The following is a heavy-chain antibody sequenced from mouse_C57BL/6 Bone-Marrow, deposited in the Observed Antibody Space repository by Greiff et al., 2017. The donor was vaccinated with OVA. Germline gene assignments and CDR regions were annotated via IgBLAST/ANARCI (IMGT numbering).Heavy chain of an antibody. CDR2: INPSSGST. CDR1: GYTFTSYT. V-gene: IGHV1-4*01. Sequence: QVQLQQSGAELARPGASVKMSCKASGYTFTSYTMHWVKQRPGQGLEWIGYINPSSGSTKYNQKFKDKATLTADNSSSTAYMRLRSLTSDDSAVYYCERGEWLLAFWGQGTTRTVSS. D-gene: IGHD2-3*01. CDR3: ERGEWLLAF. J-gene: IGHJ2*01.